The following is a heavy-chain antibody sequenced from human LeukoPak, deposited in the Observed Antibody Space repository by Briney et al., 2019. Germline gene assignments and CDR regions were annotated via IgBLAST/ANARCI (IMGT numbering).Heavy chain of an antibody. CDR2: IKQDGSEK. CDR3: AREPYYHDSSGYVSDY. D-gene: IGHD3-22*01. J-gene: IGHJ4*02. CDR1: GFTFSSYW. V-gene: IGHV3-7*03. Sequence: GGSLRLSCAASGFTFSSYWMSWVRQAPGKGLEWVANIKQDGSEKYYVDSVKGRFAISRDNAKNSLYLQMNSLRAEDTAVYYCAREPYYHDSSGYVSDYWGQGTLVTVSS.